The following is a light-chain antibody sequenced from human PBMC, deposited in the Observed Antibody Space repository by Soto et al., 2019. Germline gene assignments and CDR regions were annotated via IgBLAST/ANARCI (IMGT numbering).Light chain of an antibody. V-gene: IGKV3-20*01. CDR1: QSVSISY. Sequence: EIVLTQSPGTLSLSPGERATLSCRASQSVSISYLAWYQQRPGQAPRLLIYGASSRATGIPDRFSGRGSGTEFNLTINRLEPEDFAVYYCQQYDSSLPVALTFGGGTKVDIK. CDR2: GAS. CDR3: QQYDSSLPVALT. J-gene: IGKJ4*01.